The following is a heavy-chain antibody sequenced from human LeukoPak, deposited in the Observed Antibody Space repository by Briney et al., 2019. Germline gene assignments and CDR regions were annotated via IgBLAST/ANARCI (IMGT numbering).Heavy chain of an antibody. CDR1: GFTFSTYD. J-gene: IGHJ4*02. V-gene: IGHV3-21*01. CDR2: ISSSSSYI. Sequence: GGSLRLSCAASGFTFSTYDMNWVRQAPGKGLDWVSSISSSSSYIYYADSVKGRFTISRDNAKNSLYLQMNSLRAEDTAVYYCARGIGLYGSGSGYNFDYWGQGTLVTVSS. CDR3: ARGIGLYGSGSGYNFDY. D-gene: IGHD3-10*01.